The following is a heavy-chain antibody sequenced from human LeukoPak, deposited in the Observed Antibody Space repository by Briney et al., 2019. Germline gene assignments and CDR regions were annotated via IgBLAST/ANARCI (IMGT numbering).Heavy chain of an antibody. D-gene: IGHD3-22*01. CDR2: MNPNSGNT. CDR3: ARVDDSSGYYYSN. V-gene: IGHV1-8*01. J-gene: IGHJ4*02. Sequence: ASVKVSCTASGYTFTSYDINWVRQATGQGLEWMGWMNPNSGNTGYAQKFQGRVTMTRNTSISTAYMELSSLRSEDTAMYYCARVDDSSGYYYSNWGQGTLVTVSS. CDR1: GYTFTSYD.